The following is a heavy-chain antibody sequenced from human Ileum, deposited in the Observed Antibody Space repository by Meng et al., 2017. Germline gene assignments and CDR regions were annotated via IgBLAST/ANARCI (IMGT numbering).Heavy chain of an antibody. J-gene: IGHJ1*01. V-gene: IGHV1-18*01. CDR3: ARDDSRHQSSGWYFSPEYFQH. D-gene: IGHD6-19*01. Sequence: QVSLGEAGEWVNTPGGSVTVSCKASGHTFNSYGISWVRKATGQGLEWMGWISAYNGNTNYAQKLQGRVTMTTDTSTSTAYMELRSLRSDDTAVYYCARDDSRHQSSGWYFSPEYFQHWGQGTLVTVSS. CDR1: GHTFNSYG. CDR2: ISAYNGNT.